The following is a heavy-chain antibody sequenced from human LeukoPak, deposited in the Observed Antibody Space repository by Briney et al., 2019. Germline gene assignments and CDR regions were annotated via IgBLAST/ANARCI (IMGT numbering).Heavy chain of an antibody. CDR2: TYYRSKWYN. D-gene: IGHD6-19*01. V-gene: IGHV6-1*01. CDR1: GDSVSSNSAA. J-gene: IGHJ4*02. Sequence: SQTLSLTSAISGDSVSSNSAAWNWIRQSPSRGLEWLGRTYYRSKWYNDYAISVKSRITIDPDTSKNQFSLHLNSVTPDDTAVYYCARHRPKQYSSGWRRFDYWGQGTLVTVSS. CDR3: ARHRPKQYSSGWRRFDY.